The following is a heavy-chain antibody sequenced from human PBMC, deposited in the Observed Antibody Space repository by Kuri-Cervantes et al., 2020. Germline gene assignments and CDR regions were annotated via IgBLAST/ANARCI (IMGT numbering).Heavy chain of an antibody. D-gene: IGHD3-10*01. V-gene: IGHV1-69*06. CDR2: IIPIFGTA. CDR3: AKDSSNNYGSGSYYYYYYMDV. Sequence: SVKVSCKASGGTFSSYAISWVRQAPGQGLEWMGGIIPIFGTANYAQKFQGRVTITVDKSTSTAYMELSSLRSEDTAVYYCAKDSSNNYGSGSYYYYYYMDVWGKGTTVTVSS. J-gene: IGHJ6*03. CDR1: GGTFSSYA.